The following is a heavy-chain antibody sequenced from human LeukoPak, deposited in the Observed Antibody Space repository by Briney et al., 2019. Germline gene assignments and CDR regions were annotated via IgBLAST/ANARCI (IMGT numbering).Heavy chain of an antibody. V-gene: IGHV4-30-4*08. J-gene: IGHJ4*02. D-gene: IGHD4-17*01. Sequence: KTSETLSLTCTVSGGSISSGSYYWSWIRQPAGKGLEWIGYIYYSGSTYYNPSLKSRVTISVDTSKNQFSLKLSSVTAADTAVYYCARKGTTTVTALDYWGQGTLVTVSS. CDR3: ARKGTTTVTALDY. CDR2: IYYSGST. CDR1: GGSISSGSYY.